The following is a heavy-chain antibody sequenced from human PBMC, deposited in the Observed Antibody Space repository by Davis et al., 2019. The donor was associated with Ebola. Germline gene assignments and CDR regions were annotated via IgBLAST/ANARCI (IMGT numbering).Heavy chain of an antibody. CDR2: ISAYNGNT. D-gene: IGHD1-26*01. CDR1: GYTFTSYD. J-gene: IGHJ4*02. CDR3: ARDYFSGSYGY. V-gene: IGHV1-18*01. Sequence: ASVKVSCKASGYTFTSYDINWVRQATGQGLEWMGWISAYNGNTNYAQKLQGRVTMTTDTSTSTAYMELRSLRSDDTAVYYCARDYFSGSYGYWGQGTLVTVSS.